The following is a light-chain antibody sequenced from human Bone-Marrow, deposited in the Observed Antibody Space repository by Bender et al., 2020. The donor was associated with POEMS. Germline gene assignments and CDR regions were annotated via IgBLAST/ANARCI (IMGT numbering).Light chain of an antibody. CDR3: NSYTSSATRV. V-gene: IGLV2-14*03. CDR1: SSDVGDYKY. J-gene: IGLJ3*02. Sequence: QSALTHPASVSGSPGQSITISCTGTSSDVGDYKYVSWYQQHPGKAPKLMIYDVSNRPSGVSNRFSGSKSGSTASLTISGLQAEDEADYYCNSYTSSATRVFGGGTKLTVL. CDR2: DVS.